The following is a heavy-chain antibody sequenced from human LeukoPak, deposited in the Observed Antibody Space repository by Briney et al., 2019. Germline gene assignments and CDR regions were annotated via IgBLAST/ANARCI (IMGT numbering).Heavy chain of an antibody. D-gene: IGHD6-19*01. CDR3: ARDKYSSGPTLDY. Sequence: SQTLSLTCAISGDSVSSNSAAWNWIMQSPSRGLEWLGRTYYRSKWYNDYAVSVKSRITINPDTSKNQFSLQLNSVTPEDTAVYYCARDKYSSGPTLDYWGQGTLVTVSS. CDR1: GDSVSSNSAA. J-gene: IGHJ4*02. V-gene: IGHV6-1*01. CDR2: TYYRSKWYN.